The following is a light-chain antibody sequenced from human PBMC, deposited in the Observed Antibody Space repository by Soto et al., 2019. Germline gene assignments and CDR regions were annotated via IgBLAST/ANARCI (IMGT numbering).Light chain of an antibody. CDR1: QSISSY. V-gene: IGKV1-39*01. Sequence: DIQMTQSPSSLSASVGDRVTITCRASQSISSYLNWYQQKPGKAPKLLIYAASSLQSGVPSRFSDSGSGTDFTLTISSLQPEDFATYYCQQSYSTSWTFGQGTK. CDR2: AAS. J-gene: IGKJ1*01. CDR3: QQSYSTSWT.